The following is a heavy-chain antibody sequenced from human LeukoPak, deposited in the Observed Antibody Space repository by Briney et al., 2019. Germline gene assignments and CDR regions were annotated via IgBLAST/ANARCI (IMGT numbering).Heavy chain of an antibody. D-gene: IGHD1-26*01. CDR1: GGSISSYY. CDR2: IYTSGST. CDR3: AXXXXXXXLPSNYYYYMDV. Sequence: PSETLSLTCTVSGGSISSYYWSWIRQPAGKGLEWIGRIYTSGSTNYNPSLKSRVTMSVDTSKNQFSLKLSSVTAADTAVYYCAXXXXXXXLPSNYYYYMDVWGKGATVTVSS. J-gene: IGHJ6*03. V-gene: IGHV4-4*07.